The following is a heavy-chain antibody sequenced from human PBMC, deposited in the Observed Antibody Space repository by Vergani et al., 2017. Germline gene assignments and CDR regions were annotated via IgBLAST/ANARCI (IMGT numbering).Heavy chain of an antibody. CDR2: MIPIFGTA. Sequence: QVQLVQSGAEVKKPGSSVKVSCKASGGTFSSYAISWVRQATGQGLEWMGGMIPIFGTANYAQKFQGRVTITADESTCTDSIELSSLRSADTAVYYGASPRGELDYFDYWGQGTLVTVSS. CDR3: ASPRGELDYFDY. D-gene: IGHD3-10*01. CDR1: GGTFSSYA. V-gene: IGHV1-69*01. J-gene: IGHJ4*02.